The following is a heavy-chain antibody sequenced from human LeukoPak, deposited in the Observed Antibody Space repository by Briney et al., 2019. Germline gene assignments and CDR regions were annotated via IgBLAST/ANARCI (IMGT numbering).Heavy chain of an antibody. J-gene: IGHJ3*02. Sequence: SETLSLTCTVSGYSISSGYYWGWIRQPPRKGLEWIGSIYHSGSTYYNPSLKSRVTISVDTSKNQFSLKLSSVTAADTAVYYCARVVSVAYYDSSGDAFDIWGQGTMVTVSS. CDR1: GYSISSGYY. CDR2: IYHSGST. V-gene: IGHV4-38-2*02. CDR3: ARVVSVAYYDSSGDAFDI. D-gene: IGHD3-22*01.